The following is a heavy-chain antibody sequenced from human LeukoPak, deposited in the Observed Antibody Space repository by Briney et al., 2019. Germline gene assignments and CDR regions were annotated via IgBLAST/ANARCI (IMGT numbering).Heavy chain of an antibody. D-gene: IGHD1-7*01. CDR1: GGSISSYY. J-gene: IGHJ5*02. Sequence: PPETLSLTCTVSGGSISSYYWSWIRQPPGKGLEWIGYIYTSGSTNYNPSLKSRVTISVDTSKNQFSLKLSSVTAADTAVYYCARLSWNYVGVGSWFDPWGQGTLVTVSS. V-gene: IGHV4-4*09. CDR2: IYTSGST. CDR3: ARLSWNYVGVGSWFDP.